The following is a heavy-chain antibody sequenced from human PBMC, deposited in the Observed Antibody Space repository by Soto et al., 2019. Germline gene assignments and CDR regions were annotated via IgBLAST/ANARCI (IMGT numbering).Heavy chain of an antibody. CDR2: ISGSGGST. CDR1: GFTFSSYA. V-gene: IGHV3-23*01. CDR3: AKDLTVSNWFDP. Sequence: AGESLTLSCAASGFTFSSYAMSWVRQAPGKGLEWVSAISGSGGSTYYADSVKGRFTISRDNSKNTLYLQMNSLRAEDTAVYYCAKDLTVSNWFDPWGQGTLVTVSS. D-gene: IGHD3-9*01. J-gene: IGHJ5*02.